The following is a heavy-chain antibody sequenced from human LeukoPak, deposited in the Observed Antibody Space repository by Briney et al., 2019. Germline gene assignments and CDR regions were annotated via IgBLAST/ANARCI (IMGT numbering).Heavy chain of an antibody. CDR3: ARITGPPPHRWFDP. D-gene: IGHD1-14*01. CDR1: GYTFTSYG. J-gene: IGHJ5*02. Sequence: ASVKVSCKASGYTFTSYGISWARQAPGQGLEWMGWISAYNGNTNYAQKLQGRVTMTTDTSTSTAYMELRSLRSDDTAVYYCARITGPPPHRWFDPWGQGTLVTVSS. CDR2: ISAYNGNT. V-gene: IGHV1-18*01.